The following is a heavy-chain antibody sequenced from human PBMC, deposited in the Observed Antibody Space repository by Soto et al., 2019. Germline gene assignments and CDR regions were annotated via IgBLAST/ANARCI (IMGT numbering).Heavy chain of an antibody. V-gene: IGHV4-61*01. CDR3: ARFVRSCSATTCSTRADV. D-gene: IGHD2-2*01. CDR2: IYSGGST. J-gene: IGHJ6*02. CDR1: GGFVNSDTHS. Sequence: KPSETLSLTCTVSGGFVNSDTHSWSWIRQTPGKRLEWIGFIYSGGSTKNPSLRSRVTMSVDTSKSQFSLKLRSEIVADTAVYHCARFVRSCSATTCSTRADVWGQGITVTVSS.